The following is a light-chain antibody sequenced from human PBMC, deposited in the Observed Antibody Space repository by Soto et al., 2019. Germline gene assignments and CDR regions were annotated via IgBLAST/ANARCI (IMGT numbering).Light chain of an antibody. J-gene: IGLJ3*02. Sequence: QTVVTQPPSASGTPGQRVTISCSGSSSNIGSNYVYWYQHLPGTAPKVLIYKNNHRPSGVPDRFSGSKSDTSASLAISGLRSEDEAHYYCAVWEDSLRGVVFGGGTKLTVL. V-gene: IGLV1-47*01. CDR2: KNN. CDR1: SSNIGSNY. CDR3: AVWEDSLRGVV.